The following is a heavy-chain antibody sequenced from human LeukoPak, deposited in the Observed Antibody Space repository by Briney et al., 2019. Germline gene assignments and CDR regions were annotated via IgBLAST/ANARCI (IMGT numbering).Heavy chain of an antibody. Sequence: GGSLRLSCAASGFTFSSYEMNWVRQAPGKGLEWVSYISSSSSSIHYADSVKGRFTISRDDAKNSLYLQMNSLRAEDTAVYYCARDLGPVHSGYWGQGTLVTVSS. J-gene: IGHJ4*02. V-gene: IGHV3-48*03. CDR2: ISSSSSSI. D-gene: IGHD3-10*01. CDR1: GFTFSSYE. CDR3: ARDLGPVHSGY.